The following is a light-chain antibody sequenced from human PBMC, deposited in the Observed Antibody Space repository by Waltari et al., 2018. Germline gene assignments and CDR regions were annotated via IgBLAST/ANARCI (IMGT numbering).Light chain of an antibody. CDR2: WAS. J-gene: IGKJ3*01. CDR3: QQYYSSPFT. CDR1: QRVLFSSNNRNY. Sequence: DIVMTQSPDSLAVSLGERATINCKSSQRVLFSSNNRNYLAWYQQKPGQAPKLFLYWASARESGVRDRFSGSGSATDFTLTISSLQAEDVAVYYCQQYYSSPFTFGPGTKLEIK. V-gene: IGKV4-1*01.